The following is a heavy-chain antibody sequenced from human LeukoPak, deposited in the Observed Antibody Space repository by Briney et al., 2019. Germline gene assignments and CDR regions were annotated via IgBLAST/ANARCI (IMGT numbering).Heavy chain of an antibody. CDR1: GFTFSIYA. D-gene: IGHD2-2*01. Sequence: GGSLRLSCAASGFTFSIYAMSWVRQAPGKGLEWVSAISGSGGSTYYADSVKGRFTISRDNSENTLYLQMNSLRGEDTAVYYCAKDHIVVVPAAPHLDFWGQGTVVTVSS. CDR3: AKDHIVVVPAAPHLDF. J-gene: IGHJ4*02. V-gene: IGHV3-23*01. CDR2: ISGSGGST.